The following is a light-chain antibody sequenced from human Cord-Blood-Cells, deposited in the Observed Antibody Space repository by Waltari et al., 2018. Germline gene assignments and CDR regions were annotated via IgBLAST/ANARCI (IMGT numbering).Light chain of an antibody. CDR3: SSYTSSSTLV. J-gene: IGLJ3*02. CDR1: SSAVGGYNY. CDR2: DVS. V-gene: IGLV2-14*01. Sequence: QSALTQPASVSGSPGQSITISCTGTSSAVGGYNYVSWYQQHPGKAPKLMIYDVSNRPSGVSNRFSGSKSSNTASLTISGLQAEDEADYYCSSYTSSSTLVFGGGTKLTVL.